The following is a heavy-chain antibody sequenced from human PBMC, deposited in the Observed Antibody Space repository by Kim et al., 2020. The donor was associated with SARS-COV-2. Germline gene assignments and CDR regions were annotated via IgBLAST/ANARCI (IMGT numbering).Heavy chain of an antibody. Sequence: STSYNPSLKSRVTISVDTSKNQFSLKLSSVTAADTAVYYCARSPSIVVVPAAPFDYWGQGTLVTVSS. J-gene: IGHJ4*02. V-gene: IGHV4-31*02. D-gene: IGHD2-2*01. CDR2: ST. CDR3: ARSPSIVVVPAAPFDY.